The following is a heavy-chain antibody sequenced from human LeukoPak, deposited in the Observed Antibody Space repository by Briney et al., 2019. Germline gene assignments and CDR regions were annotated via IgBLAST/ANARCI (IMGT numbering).Heavy chain of an antibody. J-gene: IGHJ3*02. CDR2: ISYDGNIK. D-gene: IGHD1-26*01. CDR3: ARDYLMGGTTGKAFAI. V-gene: IGHV3-30*04. Sequence: GGSLRLSCAASGFTFSSYAMHWVRQAPGKGLEWVAVISYDGNIKYYTDSVKGRFTISRDNSKNTLYLQMNSLRAEDTAVYYCARDYLMGGTTGKAFAIWGQGTMVTISS. CDR1: GFTFSSYA.